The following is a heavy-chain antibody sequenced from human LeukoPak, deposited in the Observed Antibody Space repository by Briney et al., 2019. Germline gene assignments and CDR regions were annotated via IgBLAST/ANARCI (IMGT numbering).Heavy chain of an antibody. CDR2: TYYRSKWYN. CDR1: GDSVSSNSAA. D-gene: IGHD6-19*01. V-gene: IGHV6-1*01. Sequence: SQTLSLTCAISGDSVSSNSAAWNWIRQSPARGLEWLGRTYYRSKWYNDYAVSVKSRITINPDTSKNQFSLQLNSVTPEDTAVYYCARDIGSGWYELNYFDYWGQGTLVTVSS. CDR3: ARDIGSGWYELNYFDY. J-gene: IGHJ4*02.